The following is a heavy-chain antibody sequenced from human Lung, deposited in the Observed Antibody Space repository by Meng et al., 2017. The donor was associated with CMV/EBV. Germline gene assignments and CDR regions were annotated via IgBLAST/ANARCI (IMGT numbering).Heavy chain of an antibody. CDR1: GFTFSSYS. D-gene: IGHD4-23*01. V-gene: IGHV3-48*04. CDR3: ARGGVTPSL. J-gene: IGHJ4*02. Sequence: GESLKISCAASGFTFSSYSMNWVRQAPGKGLEWVSYISSSSSTIYYADSVKGRFTISRDNAKNSLYLQMNSLGAEDTAVYYCARGGVTPSLWAQGTLVTVSS. CDR2: ISSSSSTI.